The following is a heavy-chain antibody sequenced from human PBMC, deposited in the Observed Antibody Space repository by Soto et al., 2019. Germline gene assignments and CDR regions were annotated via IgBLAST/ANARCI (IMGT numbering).Heavy chain of an antibody. CDR1: GGTFSSYA. CDR3: ARVEMAQTAVHGYYYYGMDV. Sequence: QVQLVQSGAEVKKPGSSVKVSCKASGGTFSSYAISWVRQAPGQGLEWMGGIIPIFGTANYAQKFQGRVTITADESTSTAYMELSSLTSDDTAVYSCARVEMAQTAVHGYYYYGMDVWGQGPTVTVSS. J-gene: IGHJ6*02. D-gene: IGHD1-1*01. CDR2: IIPIFGTA. V-gene: IGHV1-69*12.